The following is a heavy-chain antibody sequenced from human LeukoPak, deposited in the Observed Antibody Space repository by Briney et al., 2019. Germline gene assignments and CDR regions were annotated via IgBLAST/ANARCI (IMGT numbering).Heavy chain of an antibody. J-gene: IGHJ4*02. D-gene: IGHD6-13*01. CDR1: GGSFSGYY. CDR3: VFSVRYSSSWY. CDR2: INHSGST. Sequence: PSETLSLACAVYGGSFSGYYWSWIRQPPGKGLEWIGEINHSGSTNYNPSLKSRVTISVDTSKNQFSLKLSSVTAADTAVYYCVFSVRYSSSWYWGQGTLVTVSS. V-gene: IGHV4-34*01.